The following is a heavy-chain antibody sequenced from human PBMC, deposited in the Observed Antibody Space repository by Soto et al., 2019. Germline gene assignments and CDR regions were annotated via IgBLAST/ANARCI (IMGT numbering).Heavy chain of an antibody. Sequence: PGGSLRLSCAASGFTFDDYTMHWVRQAPGKGLEWVSLISWDGGSTYYADSVKGRFTISRDNSKNSLYLQMNSLRTEDTALYYCAKAKGSCLGSSGWYGCYYCGMDVWGQGTTVTVSS. CDR2: ISWDGGST. V-gene: IGHV3-43*01. J-gene: IGHJ6*02. CDR3: AKAKGSCLGSSGWYGCYYCGMDV. CDR1: GFTFDDYT. D-gene: IGHD6-19*01.